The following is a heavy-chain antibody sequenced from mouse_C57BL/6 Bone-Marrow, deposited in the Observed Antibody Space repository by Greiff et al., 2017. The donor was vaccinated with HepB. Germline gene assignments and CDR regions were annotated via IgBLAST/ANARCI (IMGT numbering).Heavy chain of an antibody. D-gene: IGHD2-4*01. J-gene: IGHJ3*01. CDR1: GYTFTSYG. Sequence: VHLVESGAELARPGASVKLSCKASGYTFTSYGISWVKQRTGQGLEWIGEIYPRSGNTYYNEKFKGKATLTADKSSSTAYMELRSLTSEDSAVYFCARVIYYDYDGAYWGQGTLVTVSA. V-gene: IGHV1-81*01. CDR2: IYPRSGNT. CDR3: ARVIYYDYDGAY.